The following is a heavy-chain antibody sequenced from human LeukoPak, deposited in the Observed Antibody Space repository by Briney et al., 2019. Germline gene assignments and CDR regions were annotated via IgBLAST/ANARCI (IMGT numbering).Heavy chain of an antibody. J-gene: IGHJ5*02. V-gene: IGHV1-2*02. D-gene: IGHD6-6*01. CDR2: INPNSGGT. CDR3: ARDGYSSSSGLGWFDP. Sequence: GGSLRLSCAASGGTFSSYAISWVRQAPGQGLEWMGWINPNSGGTNYAQKFQGRVTMTRDTSISTAYMELSRLRSDDTAVYYCARDGYSSSSGLGWFDPWGQGTLVTVSS. CDR1: GGTFSSYA.